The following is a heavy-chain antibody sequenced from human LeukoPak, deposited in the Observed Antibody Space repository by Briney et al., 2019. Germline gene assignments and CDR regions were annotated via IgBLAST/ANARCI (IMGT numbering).Heavy chain of an antibody. J-gene: IGHJ4*02. CDR1: GFTFSSYS. CDR3: ARDLRGDGYNLVF. D-gene: IGHD5-24*01. CDR2: ISSSSSYI. Sequence: GGSLRLSCAASGFTFSSYSMNWVRQAPGKGLEWVSSISSSSSYIYYADSVKGRFTISRDNAKNSLYLQMNSLRAEDTAVYYCARDLRGDGYNLVFRGQGTLVTVSS. V-gene: IGHV3-21*01.